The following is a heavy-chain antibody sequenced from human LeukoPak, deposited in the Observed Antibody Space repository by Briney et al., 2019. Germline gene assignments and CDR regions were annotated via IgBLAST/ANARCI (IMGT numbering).Heavy chain of an antibody. CDR2: IYSGGST. V-gene: IGHV3-53*01. D-gene: IGHD2-2*01. CDR1: GFTVSSNY. CDR3: ARAPTEDIVVVPAAMRGWYFDL. J-gene: IGHJ2*01. Sequence: PGGSLRLSCAASGFTVSSNYMSWVRRAPGKGLEWVSVIYSGGSTYYADSVKGRFTISRDNSKNTLYLQMNSLRAEDTAVYYCARAPTEDIVVVPAAMRGWYFDLWGRGTLVTVSS.